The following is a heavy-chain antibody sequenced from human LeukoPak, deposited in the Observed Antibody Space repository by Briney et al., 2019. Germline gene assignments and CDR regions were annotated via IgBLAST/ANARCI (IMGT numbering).Heavy chain of an antibody. CDR3: ARGLRVYAISRRAWFDP. D-gene: IGHD2-8*01. Sequence: PSETLSLTCTVSGGSISSGGYSWSWIRQHPGKGLEWIGYIYYSGSTYYNPSLKSRVTISVDTSKNQFSLKLSSVTAADTAVYYCARGLRVYAISRRAWFDPWGQGTLVTVSS. CDR2: IYYSGST. J-gene: IGHJ5*02. CDR1: GGSISSGGYS. V-gene: IGHV4-31*03.